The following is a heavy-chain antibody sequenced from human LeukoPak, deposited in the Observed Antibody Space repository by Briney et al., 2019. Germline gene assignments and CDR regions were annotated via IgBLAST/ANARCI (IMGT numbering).Heavy chain of an antibody. CDR3: AKEGNGDYYFDY. CDR2: MSGSAGST. J-gene: IGHJ4*02. V-gene: IGHV3-23*01. Sequence: GGSLRLSCAASGFNFSTYGMNWVRQAPGKGLEWVSAMSGSAGSTYYADAVKGRFTISRDNSKNTLYLQMNSLRAEDTAVYYCAKEGNGDYYFDYWGQGTLVTVSS. D-gene: IGHD4-17*01. CDR1: GFNFSTYG.